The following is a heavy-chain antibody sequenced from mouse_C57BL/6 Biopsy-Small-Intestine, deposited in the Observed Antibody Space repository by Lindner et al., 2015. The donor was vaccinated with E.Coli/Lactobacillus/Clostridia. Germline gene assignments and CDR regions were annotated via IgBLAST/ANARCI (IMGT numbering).Heavy chain of an antibody. CDR2: IYPGSGNT. V-gene: IGHV1-66*01. CDR3: ARGDYDWFAY. J-gene: IGHJ3*01. D-gene: IGHD2-4*01. CDR1: GYSFTSYY. Sequence: VQLQESGPELVKPGASVKISCKASGYSFTSYYIHWVKQRPGQELEWIGWIYPGSGNTKYNENFKGKATLTADTSSSTAYMQLNSLTSEDSAVYYCARGDYDWFAYWGQGTLVTVSA.